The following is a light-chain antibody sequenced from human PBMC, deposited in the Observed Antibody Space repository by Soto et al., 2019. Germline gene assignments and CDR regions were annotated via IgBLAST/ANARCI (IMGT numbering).Light chain of an antibody. J-gene: IGLJ1*01. V-gene: IGLV2-8*01. CDR3: SSYAGSSNV. Sequence: QSVLTQPPSASGSPGQPVAISCTGTSSDVGGYNYVSWYQQHPGKAPNLMIYEVNKRPSGVPDRFSGSKSGNTAPLTVSGLQAEDEADYYCSSYAGSSNVFGAGPKVTVL. CDR1: SSDVGGYNY. CDR2: EVN.